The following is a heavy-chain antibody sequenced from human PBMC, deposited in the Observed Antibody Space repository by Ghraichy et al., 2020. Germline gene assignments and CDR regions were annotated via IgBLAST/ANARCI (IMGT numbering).Heavy chain of an antibody. CDR1: SGSISSDAYY. Sequence: SETLSLTCTVSSGSISSDAYYWGWIGQPPGKGLDWIGSIHYSGSTYYNSSLKSRVTISVDTSKNLFSLKLPSVTAADTAVSYCGRDGGLRSYYRGGNDYCHGMDVWGQGTTVAVSS. D-gene: IGHD3-3*01. CDR3: GRDGGLRSYYRGGNDYCHGMDV. CDR2: IHYSGST. J-gene: IGHJ6*02. V-gene: IGHV4-39*02.